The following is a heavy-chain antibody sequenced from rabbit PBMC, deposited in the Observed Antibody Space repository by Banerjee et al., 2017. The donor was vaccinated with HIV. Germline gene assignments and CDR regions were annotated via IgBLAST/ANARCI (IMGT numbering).Heavy chain of an antibody. V-gene: IGHV1S43*01. J-gene: IGHJ3*01. CDR3: ARVTGYGSTSGHPTRLDL. CDR1: GFTLSSYW. Sequence: QSLEESGGDLVKPGASLTLTCTASGFTLSSYWICWVRQAPGKGLEWIGCIYTGSGSTWYASWVNGRFTISRSTSLNTVDLKMTSLTAADTATYFCARVTGYGSTSGHPTRLDLWGPGTLVTVS. D-gene: IGHD1-1*01. CDR2: IYTGSGST.